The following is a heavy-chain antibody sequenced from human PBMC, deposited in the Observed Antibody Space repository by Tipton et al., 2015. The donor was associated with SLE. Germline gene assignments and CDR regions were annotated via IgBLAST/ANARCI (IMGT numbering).Heavy chain of an antibody. D-gene: IGHD1-1*01. CDR3: ARATVYEREYLNAMDV. J-gene: IGHJ6*02. V-gene: IGHV4-39*07. Sequence: TLSLTCTVSGGSISSSSYYWGWIRQPPGKGLEWIGGIYYSGSTYHNSSLKSRVTISVDTSKNQFSLKLSSVTAADTAVYYCARATVYEREYLNAMDVWGQGTTVTVSS. CDR1: GGSISSSSYY. CDR2: IYYSGST.